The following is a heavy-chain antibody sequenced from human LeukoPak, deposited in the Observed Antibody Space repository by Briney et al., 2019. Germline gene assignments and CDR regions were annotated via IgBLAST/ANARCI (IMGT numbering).Heavy chain of an antibody. D-gene: IGHD3-3*01. CDR3: AREVPIYGISDY. J-gene: IGHJ4*02. CDR2: MSYSGST. V-gene: IGHV4-39*07. Sequence: SETLSLTCTVSGDSISSNSYSWGWIRQPPGKGLEWIGHMSYSGSTYCSPSLKSRVTVSVDTSKNQFSLKVISVTAADTAVYYCAREVPIYGISDYWGQGTLVTVSS. CDR1: GDSISSNSYS.